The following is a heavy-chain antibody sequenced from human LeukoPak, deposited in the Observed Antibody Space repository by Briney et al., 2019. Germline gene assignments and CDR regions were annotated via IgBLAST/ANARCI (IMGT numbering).Heavy chain of an antibody. J-gene: IGHJ4*02. CDR1: GFTFSNYW. CDR3: ARYCTFRTCSGTKFDS. Sequence: GGSLRLSCAASGFTFSNYWMHWVRQAPGKGLVWVSRINSDGINTSYADSVKGRFTISRDNAKNSLYLQMNSLRAEDSAVYYCARYCTFRTCSGTKFDSWGQGTLVTVSS. CDR2: INSDGINT. D-gene: IGHD1-1*01. V-gene: IGHV3-74*01.